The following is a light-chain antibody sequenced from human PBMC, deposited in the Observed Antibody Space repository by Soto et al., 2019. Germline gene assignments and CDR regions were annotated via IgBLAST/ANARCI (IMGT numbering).Light chain of an antibody. CDR1: QSVSNSY. CDR2: GAS. V-gene: IGKV3-20*01. Sequence: EIVLTQSPGTLSLSPGERATLSCRASQSVSNSYLAWYQQKPGQAPRLLIYGASSRATGIPDRFSGSGSGTDFTLTISRLEPEDLAVYYCQQLATFGQGTKVEIK. CDR3: QQLAT. J-gene: IGKJ1*01.